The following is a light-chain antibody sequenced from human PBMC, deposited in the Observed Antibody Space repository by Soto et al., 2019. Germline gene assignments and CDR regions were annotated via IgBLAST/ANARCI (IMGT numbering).Light chain of an antibody. CDR1: QSISSW. CDR2: GAS. Sequence: DIQMTQSPSTLSASVGDRVTITCRASQSISSWLAWYQQKPGKAPKLLIYGASSLDSGVPSRFSGSGSGTEFTLTIRSLQSNDFAAYFCQHYDHYSGFTFGGGTEV. CDR3: QHYDHYSGFT. V-gene: IGKV1-5*03. J-gene: IGKJ4*01.